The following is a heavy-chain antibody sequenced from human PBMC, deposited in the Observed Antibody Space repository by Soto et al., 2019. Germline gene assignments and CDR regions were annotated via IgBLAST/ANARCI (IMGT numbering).Heavy chain of an antibody. CDR3: ARAEMATISPYDY. Sequence: TSSETLSLTCAVYGGSLSDYSWTWIRQAPRRGLEWIGEVDTSGITNYNPSLESRVTISVDTSKNQFSLKLSSVTAADTAVYYCARAEMATISPYDYWGQGTLVTVS. D-gene: IGHD5-12*01. CDR1: GGSLSDYS. CDR2: VDTSGIT. V-gene: IGHV4-34*01. J-gene: IGHJ4*02.